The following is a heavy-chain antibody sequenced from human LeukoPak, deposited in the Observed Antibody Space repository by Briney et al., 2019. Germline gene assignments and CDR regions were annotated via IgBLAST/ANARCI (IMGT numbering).Heavy chain of an antibody. Sequence: GGSLRLSCAASGFTFTDYYMSWIRQAPGKGLEWVSHISSSSSTIYYVDSVKGRFTISRDNARNSLYLQLNSLRAEDTAVYYCATVTNLNYYYYMDVWGKGTTVTVSS. CDR1: GFTFTDYY. CDR2: ISSSSSTI. J-gene: IGHJ6*03. D-gene: IGHD4-11*01. CDR3: ATVTNLNYYYYMDV. V-gene: IGHV3-11*01.